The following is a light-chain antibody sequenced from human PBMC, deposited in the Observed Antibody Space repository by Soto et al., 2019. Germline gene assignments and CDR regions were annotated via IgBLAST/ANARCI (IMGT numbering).Light chain of an antibody. V-gene: IGKV3-20*01. J-gene: IGKJ1*01. CDR3: QQFET. CDR2: GAS. CDR1: QSVSSSY. Sequence: EVVLKQSPGTLSLSQGERATLSCRAGQSVSSSYLAWYQQKPGQAPRLLMCGASSRATGIPDRFSGSGSGTDFTLTISRLELEDFAVYYCQQFETFGQGTKVDIK.